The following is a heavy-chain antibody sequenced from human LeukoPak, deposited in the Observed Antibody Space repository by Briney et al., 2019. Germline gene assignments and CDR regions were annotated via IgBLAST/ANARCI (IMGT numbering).Heavy chain of an antibody. J-gene: IGHJ5*02. V-gene: IGHV4-30-4*08. CDR3: AREHDYKFDP. Sequence: SQTLSLTCTVSGGSFNSGDYYWSWIRQSPGKGLEWIGYIYYSGSTYYNPSLKSRLTISVDTSKNQFSPKLSSVTAADTAVYYCAREHDYKFDPWGQGTLVTVSS. CDR2: IYYSGST. CDR1: GGSFNSGDYY. D-gene: IGHD4-11*01.